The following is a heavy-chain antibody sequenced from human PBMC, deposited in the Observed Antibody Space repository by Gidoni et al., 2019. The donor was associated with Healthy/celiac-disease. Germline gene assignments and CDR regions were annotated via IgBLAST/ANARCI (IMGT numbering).Heavy chain of an antibody. J-gene: IGHJ4*02. D-gene: IGHD3-22*01. CDR1: GLSVSHYY. CDR3: SRNYYDSSGYPTFDY. CDR2: ISSSSSYT. Sequence: QVQLVESGGGLVKPEASLRPSCDDAGLSVSHYYMSWIRQAPGKGLEWVSYISSSSSYTNYADSVKGRFTISRDNAKNSLYLQMNSLRAEDTAVYYCSRNYYDSSGYPTFDYWGQGTLVTVSS. V-gene: IGHV3-11*05.